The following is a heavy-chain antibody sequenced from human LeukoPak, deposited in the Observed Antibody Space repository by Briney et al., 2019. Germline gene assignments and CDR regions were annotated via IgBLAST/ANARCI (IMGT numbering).Heavy chain of an antibody. V-gene: IGHV3-23*01. CDR2: ISGSGGST. D-gene: IGHD3-22*01. CDR1: GFTFSSYG. J-gene: IGHJ6*03. Sequence: GGSLRLSCAASGFTFSSYGMSWVRQAPGKGLEWVSAISGSGGSTYYADSVKGRFTISRDNSKNTLYLQMNSLRAEDTAVYYCARDSGYSPFIGYYYYYMDVWGKGTTVTISS. CDR3: ARDSGYSPFIGYYYYYMDV.